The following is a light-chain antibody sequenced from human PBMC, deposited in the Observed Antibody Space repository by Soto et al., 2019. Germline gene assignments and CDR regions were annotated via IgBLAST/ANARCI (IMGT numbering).Light chain of an antibody. Sequence: DTVMTQSPDSLAVSLGERATINCKSSQSVLYSSNNKNYLAWYQQKPGQPPKLLIYWASTRESGVPDRFGGSGSGTDFTLTISSLQAEDVAVYYCQQYYSTPPTFGGGTKVEIK. J-gene: IGKJ4*01. CDR2: WAS. V-gene: IGKV4-1*01. CDR3: QQYYSTPPT. CDR1: QSVLYSSNNKNY.